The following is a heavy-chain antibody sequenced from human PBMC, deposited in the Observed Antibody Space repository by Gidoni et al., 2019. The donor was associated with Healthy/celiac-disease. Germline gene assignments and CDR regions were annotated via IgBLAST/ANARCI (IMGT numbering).Heavy chain of an antibody. CDR3: ARGEYYYGSGRHETGAFDI. CDR1: GGSFSVYY. J-gene: IGHJ3*02. CDR2: INHSGST. D-gene: IGHD3-10*01. Sequence: QVQLQQWGAGLLKPSETLSLTCAVYGGSFSVYYWRWIRQPPGKGLEWIGEINHSGSTNYNPSLKSRVTISVDTSKNQFSLKLSSVTAADTAVYYCARGEYYYGSGRHETGAFDIWGQGTMVTVSS. V-gene: IGHV4-34*01.